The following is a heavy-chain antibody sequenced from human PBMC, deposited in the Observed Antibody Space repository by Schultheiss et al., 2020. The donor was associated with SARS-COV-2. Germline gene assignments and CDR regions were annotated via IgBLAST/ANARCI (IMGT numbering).Heavy chain of an antibody. D-gene: IGHD3-10*01. CDR2: INWNGGST. J-gene: IGHJ6*03. CDR3: AREAFTMVRGARAYYYYYYMDV. CDR1: GFTFDDYG. Sequence: GGSLRLSCAASGFTFDDYGMSWVRQAPGKGLEWVSGINWNGGSTGYADSVKGRFTISRDNAKNSLYLQMKSLRAEDTALYHCAREAFTMVRGARAYYYYYYMDVWGKGTPVTVSS. V-gene: IGHV3-20*01.